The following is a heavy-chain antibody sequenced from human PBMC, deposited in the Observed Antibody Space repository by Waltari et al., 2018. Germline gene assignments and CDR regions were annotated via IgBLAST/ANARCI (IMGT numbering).Heavy chain of an antibody. J-gene: IGHJ4*02. CDR2: INPKNGDT. Sequence: QVQLVQSGTEVKKPGASVKVSCQASGYSFTDHQLHRVRQTPGQGLEWLGWINPKNGDTSYAQNFLGRVTMTRDTSINTVYMDLSGLRSDDTAVFYCARDPGPIVGAPDYWGQGTLVTVSS. CDR1: GYSFTDHQ. D-gene: IGHD1-26*01. V-gene: IGHV1-2*02. CDR3: ARDPGPIVGAPDY.